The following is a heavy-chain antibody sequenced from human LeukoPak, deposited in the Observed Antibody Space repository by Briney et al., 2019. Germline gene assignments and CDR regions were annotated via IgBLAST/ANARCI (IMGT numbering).Heavy chain of an antibody. V-gene: IGHV3-30-3*01. J-gene: IGHJ5*02. D-gene: IGHD5-18*01. CDR2: ISYDGSNK. Sequence: GSLRLSCAASGFTFSIYAMHWVRQAPGKGLEWVAVISYDGSNKYYADSVKGRFTISRDYSKNTLYLQMNSLRAEDTAVYYCARGTAIVSRWFDPWGQGTLVTVSS. CDR3: ARGTAIVSRWFDP. CDR1: GFTFSIYA.